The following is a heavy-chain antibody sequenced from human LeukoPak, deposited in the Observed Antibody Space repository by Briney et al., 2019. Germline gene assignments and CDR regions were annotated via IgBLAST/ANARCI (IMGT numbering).Heavy chain of an antibody. CDR2: IYSGGST. D-gene: IGHD5-24*01. V-gene: IGHV3-53*01. J-gene: IGHJ3*02. CDR3: AKGTGWLQFDAFDI. CDR1: GFTVSSNY. Sequence: PGGSLRLSCAASGFTVSSNYMSWVRQAPGKGLEWVSVIYSGGSTYYADSVKGRFTISRDNSKNTLYLQMNSLRAEDTAVYYCAKGTGWLQFDAFDIWGQGTMVTVPS.